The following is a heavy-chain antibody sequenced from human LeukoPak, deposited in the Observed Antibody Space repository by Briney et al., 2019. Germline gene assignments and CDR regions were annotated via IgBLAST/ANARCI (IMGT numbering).Heavy chain of an antibody. V-gene: IGHV4-39*07. CDR2: INHSGST. CDR1: GGSMSSSSYY. Sequence: PSETLSLTCTVSGGSMSSSSYYWGWIRQPPGKGLEWIGEINHSGSTNYNPSLKSRVTISVDTSKNQFSLKLSSVTAADTAVYYCARGKLYGSGSYYIRTHYYYYMDVWGKGTTVTVSS. J-gene: IGHJ6*03. D-gene: IGHD3-10*01. CDR3: ARGKLYGSGSYYIRTHYYYYMDV.